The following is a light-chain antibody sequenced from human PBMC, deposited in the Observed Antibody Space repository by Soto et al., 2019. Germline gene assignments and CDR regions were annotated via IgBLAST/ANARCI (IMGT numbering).Light chain of an antibody. J-gene: IGKJ4*01. Sequence: DIQMTQSPSSLSASVGDRVTITCRASQGISKSLAWYQQKPGKVPKLLIYAASTLPSGVPSRFSGSGSGTDFTLTISSLQPEDVATYYCQKYNGAPLTFGGGTKVEIK. V-gene: IGKV1-27*01. CDR2: AAS. CDR1: QGISKS. CDR3: QKYNGAPLT.